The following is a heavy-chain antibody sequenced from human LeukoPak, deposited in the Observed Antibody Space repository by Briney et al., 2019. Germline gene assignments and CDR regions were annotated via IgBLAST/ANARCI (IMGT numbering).Heavy chain of an antibody. V-gene: IGHV3-23*01. J-gene: IGHJ2*01. CDR1: GFTFNSFA. Sequence: GGSLRLSCAASGFTFNSFAMNWVRQTPGKGLEWVSSVTGHGGSTYIADSVRGRFTISRDNSKNTLYLQMNSLRAEDTAVYYCAKGYYDILTGYFHYWYFDLWGRGTLVTVSS. CDR2: VTGHGGST. CDR3: AKGYYDILTGYFHYWYFDL. D-gene: IGHD3-9*01.